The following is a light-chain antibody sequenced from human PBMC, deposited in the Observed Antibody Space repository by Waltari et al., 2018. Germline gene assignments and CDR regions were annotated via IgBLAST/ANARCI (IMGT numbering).Light chain of an antibody. V-gene: IGLV2-8*01. CDR1: SSDVGGYNY. Sequence: QSALTQPPSASGSPGQSVTISCTGTSSDVGGYNYVSWYQQHPGKAPKLMIYEVNNRPSGVPDRFSGSKSGNTASLIVSGLQAEDEADYYCSSYAGSNNRVFGGGTKLTVL. CDR2: EVN. J-gene: IGLJ3*02. CDR3: SSYAGSNNRV.